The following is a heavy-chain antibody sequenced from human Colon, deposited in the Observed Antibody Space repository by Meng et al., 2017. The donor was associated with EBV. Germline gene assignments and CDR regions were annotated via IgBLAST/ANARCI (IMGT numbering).Heavy chain of an antibody. V-gene: IGHV4-30-4*01. D-gene: IGHD3-22*01. J-gene: IGHJ4*02. CDR3: ARVTGKIYYDGSGYPEAFDY. CDR1: GDSISSTDYY. Sequence: QVQLQESGPGLVKPSQTLSRTCTVSGDSISSTDYYWSWVRQPPGKGLEWIGYIYYSGSRYYNPSLKSRVTISVDTSKNQFSLKLSSVTAADTAVYYCARVTGKIYYDGSGYPEAFDYWGQGTLVTVAS. CDR2: IYYSGSR.